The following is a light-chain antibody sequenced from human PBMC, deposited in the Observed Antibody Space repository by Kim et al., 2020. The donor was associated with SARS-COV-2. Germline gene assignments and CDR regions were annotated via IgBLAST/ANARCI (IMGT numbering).Light chain of an antibody. J-gene: IGLJ3*02. V-gene: IGLV6-57*03. CDR2: EEN. CDR1: RGIGASDD. Sequence: KTVIIASTRSRGIGASDDVQWNQRRPGSATATVICEENQRPSRVPGRFSGGIDSSCNSASLTKSGLKTKNEADYNCQSYRSSKPWVLEEGTRRTVL. CDR3: QSYRSSKPWV.